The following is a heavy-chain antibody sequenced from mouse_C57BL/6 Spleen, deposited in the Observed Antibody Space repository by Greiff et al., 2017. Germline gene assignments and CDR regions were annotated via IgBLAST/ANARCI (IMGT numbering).Heavy chain of an antibody. CDR1: GFTFSSYT. V-gene: IGHV5-9*01. J-gene: IGHJ1*03. CDR2: ISGGGGNT. D-gene: IGHD2-10*01. Sequence: DVMLVESGGGLVKPGGSLKLSCAASGFTFSSYTMSWVRQTPEKRLEWVATISGGGGNTYYPDSVKGRFTISRDNAKNTLYLQMSSLRSEDTALYYCARRPTGWYFDVWGTGTTVTVSS. CDR3: ARRPTGWYFDV.